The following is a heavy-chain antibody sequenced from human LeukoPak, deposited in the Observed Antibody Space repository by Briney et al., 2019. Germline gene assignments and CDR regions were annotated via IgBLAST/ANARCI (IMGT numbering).Heavy chain of an antibody. V-gene: IGHV4-34*01. J-gene: IGHJ4*02. D-gene: IGHD6-13*01. CDR1: GGSFSDYY. CDR2: INHSGST. Sequence: SETLSLTCAVYGGSFSDYYWSWIRQPPGKGLEWIGEINHSGSTNYNPSLKSRVTISVDTSKNQFSLKLSSVTAADTAVYYCARGGPLIAAAGKFDYWGQGTLVTVSS. CDR3: ARGGPLIAAAGKFDY.